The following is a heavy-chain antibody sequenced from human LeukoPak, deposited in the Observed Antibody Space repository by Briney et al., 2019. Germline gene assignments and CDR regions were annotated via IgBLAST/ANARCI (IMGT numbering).Heavy chain of an antibody. V-gene: IGHV3-23*01. D-gene: IGHD4-17*01. CDR3: AKDRSPHQPLRPVDAFDI. Sequence: PGGSLRLSCAASGFTFSSYAMSWVRQAPGKGLEWVSAISGSGGSTYYADSVKGRFTISRDNSKNTLYLQMNSLRAEDTAVYYCAKDRSPHQPLRPVDAFDIWVQGTMVTVSS. J-gene: IGHJ3*02. CDR2: ISGSGGST. CDR1: GFTFSSYA.